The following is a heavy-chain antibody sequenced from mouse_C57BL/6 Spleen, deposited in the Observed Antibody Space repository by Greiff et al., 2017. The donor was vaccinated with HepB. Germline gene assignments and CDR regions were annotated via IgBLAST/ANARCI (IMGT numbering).Heavy chain of an antibody. V-gene: IGHV1-19*01. Sequence: VQLQQSGPVLVKPGASVKMSCKASGYTFTDYYINWVKQSHGKSLEWIGVINPYNGGTSYNQKFKGKATLTVDKSSSTAYMELNSLTSEDSAVYYCASPSIYYYGSSPAYWGQGTLVTVSA. D-gene: IGHD1-1*01. CDR1: GYTFTDYY. CDR2: INPYNGGT. CDR3: ASPSIYYYGSSPAY. J-gene: IGHJ3*01.